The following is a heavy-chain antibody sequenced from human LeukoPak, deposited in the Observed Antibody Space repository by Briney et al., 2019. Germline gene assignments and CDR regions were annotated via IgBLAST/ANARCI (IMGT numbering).Heavy chain of an antibody. CDR2: IYYSGST. V-gene: IGHV4-39*01. D-gene: IGHD6-13*01. J-gene: IGHJ1*01. Sequence: KPSETLSLTCTVSGGSISSSSYYWGWIRQPPGKGLEWIGSIYYSGSTYYNPSLKSRVTISVDTSKNQFSLKLSSVTAADTAVYYCASSSWQQLVRGAEYFQHWGQGTLVTVSS. CDR1: GGSISSSSYY. CDR3: ASSSWQQLVRGAEYFQH.